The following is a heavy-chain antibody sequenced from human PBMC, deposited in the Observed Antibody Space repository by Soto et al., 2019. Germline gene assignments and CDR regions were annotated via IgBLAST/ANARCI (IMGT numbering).Heavy chain of an antibody. V-gene: IGHV3-23*01. D-gene: IGHD3-16*01. J-gene: IGHJ4*02. CDR1: GFTFSSYA. CDR3: AKGGRDYRVYFDY. CDR2: ISGSGDNR. Sequence: EVQLLESGGDLVQPGGSLRLSCAASGFTFSSYAMSWVRQAPGKGLEWVSTISGSGDNRYYADSVKGRFNISRDNSKNTLYLQMNSLRSEDTAVYYGAKGGRDYRVYFDYWGQGTLVTVSS.